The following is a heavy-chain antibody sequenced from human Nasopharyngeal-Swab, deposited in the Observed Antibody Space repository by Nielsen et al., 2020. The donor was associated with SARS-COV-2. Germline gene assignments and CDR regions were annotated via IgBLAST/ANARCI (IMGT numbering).Heavy chain of an antibody. CDR2: ISSSSSYI. D-gene: IGHD3-9*01. CDR3: ARGGVLTGPSCYYYGMDV. V-gene: IGHV3-21*01. Sequence: WIRQPPGKGLEWVSSISSSSSYIYYADSAKGRFTISRDNAKNSLYLQMNSLRAEDTAVYYCARGGVLTGPSCYYYGMDVWGQGTTVTVSS. J-gene: IGHJ6*02.